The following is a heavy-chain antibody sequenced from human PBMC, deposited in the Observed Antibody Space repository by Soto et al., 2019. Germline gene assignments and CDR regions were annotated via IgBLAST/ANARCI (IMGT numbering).Heavy chain of an antibody. CDR2: ICYDGSKK. V-gene: IGHV3-33*01. CDR3: AIDRDYGDGPCVCYY. Sequence: QVQLVESGGGVVQPGRSLRLSCAASGFTFSSYGMHWVRQAPGKGLEWVAVICYDGSKKYYADSVKGRVTISSDNSKNTLYLQMYSLRGEATAVYYCAIDRDYGDGPCVCYYWGQRTLVTVSS. J-gene: IGHJ4*02. D-gene: IGHD4-17*01. CDR1: GFTFSSYG.